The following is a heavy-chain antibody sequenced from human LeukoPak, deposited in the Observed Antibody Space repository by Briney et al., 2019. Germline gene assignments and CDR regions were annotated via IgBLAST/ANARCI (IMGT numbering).Heavy chain of an antibody. CDR2: ISRNSGSR. V-gene: IGHV3-9*01. J-gene: IGHJ4*02. CDR1: AFIVSINY. Sequence: GGSLRLSCAASAFIVSINYMTWVRQAPGKGLEWVSGISRNSGSRDYADSVKGRFTISRDNAKNSLYLQMNSLRTEDTALYYCAKDMGNCSGGSCYSSAFDYWGQGTLVTVSS. CDR3: AKDMGNCSGGSCYSSAFDY. D-gene: IGHD2-15*01.